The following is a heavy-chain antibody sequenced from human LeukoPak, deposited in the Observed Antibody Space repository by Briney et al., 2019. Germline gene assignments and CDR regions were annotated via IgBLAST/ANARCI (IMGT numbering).Heavy chain of an antibody. Sequence: ASVKVSCKASGYTFTSYGISWVRQAPGQGLEWMGWISAYNGNTNFAQKLQGRVTMTTDTSTSTAYMDLRSLRSDDTAVYYCARDQSATNTQIRFCLDWGQGTLVTVSS. CDR1: GYTFTSYG. CDR2: ISAYNGNT. J-gene: IGHJ4*02. V-gene: IGHV1-18*01. D-gene: IGHD3-9*01. CDR3: ARDQSATNTQIRFCLD.